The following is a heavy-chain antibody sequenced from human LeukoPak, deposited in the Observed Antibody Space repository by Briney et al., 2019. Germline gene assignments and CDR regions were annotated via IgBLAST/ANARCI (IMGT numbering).Heavy chain of an antibody. V-gene: IGHV1-46*01. CDR2: INPSGGST. Sequence: ASVKVSCKASGYTFTSYYTHWVRQAPGQGLEWMGIINPSGGSTSYAQKFQGRVTMTRDTSTSTVYMELSSLRSEDTAVYYCARDLVRFLEWLPPTRYYYYYMDVWGKGTTVTVSS. CDR1: GYTFTSYY. CDR3: ARDLVRFLEWLPPTRYYYYYMDV. D-gene: IGHD3-3*01. J-gene: IGHJ6*03.